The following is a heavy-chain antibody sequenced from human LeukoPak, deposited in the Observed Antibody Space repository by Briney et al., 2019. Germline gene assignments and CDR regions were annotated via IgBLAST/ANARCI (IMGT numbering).Heavy chain of an antibody. CDR2: IYYSGIT. J-gene: IGHJ2*01. V-gene: IGHV4-39*01. D-gene: IGHD1-26*01. Sequence: PSETLSLTCTVSGGSISSSNYYWGWIRQPPGKGLEWIGSIYYSGITYYNPSLRSRVTISVDPSKNQFSLKLNSVTAADTAVYYCASLYSGSPYWYFDLWGRGTLVTVSS. CDR1: GGSISSSNYY. CDR3: ASLYSGSPYWYFDL.